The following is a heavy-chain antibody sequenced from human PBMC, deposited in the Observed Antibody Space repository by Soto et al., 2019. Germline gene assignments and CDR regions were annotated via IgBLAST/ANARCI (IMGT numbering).Heavy chain of an antibody. CDR1: GYTFINYY. CDR2: INPNGGST. CDR3: VRATAGRQRDYRHPYYRHI. Sequence: ASVKGSCKASGYTFINYYIHWVRQAPGQGLEWMGVINPNGGSTVYAQKFQGRVTLTRDTSTSTVYVELSSLRSDDTAVYFCVRATAGRQRDYRHPYYRHIRGKGPTVTVAS. D-gene: IGHD6-6*01. V-gene: IGHV1-46*03. J-gene: IGHJ6*04.